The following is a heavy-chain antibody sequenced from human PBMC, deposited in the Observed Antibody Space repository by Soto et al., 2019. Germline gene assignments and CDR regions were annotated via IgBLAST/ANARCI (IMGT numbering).Heavy chain of an antibody. CDR2: IFYSGST. CDR1: GGSITDSGYY. J-gene: IGHJ4*02. D-gene: IGHD3-22*01. CDR3: ARTPDSSVYCFVY. V-gene: IGHV4-39*01. Sequence: QLQLQESGPGLVKPSETLSLTCTVSGGSITDSGYYWGWVRQPPGKGLEGIGSIFYSGSTHYKPSLQSLVTMSVDTSKNQFSLMLSSVTAADTAVYYCARTPDSSVYCFVYWGLVTLVSVS.